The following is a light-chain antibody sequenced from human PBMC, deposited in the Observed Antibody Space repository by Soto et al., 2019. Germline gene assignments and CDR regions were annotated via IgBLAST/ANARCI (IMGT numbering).Light chain of an antibody. Sequence: EIVMTQSPATLSVSPGERATLSCRGSQSIGSNLAWYQQKPGQAPRLLIYGASTRATGIPARFSGSGSGTEFTLTISSLPSEDFAIYFCQQSNNWPPDRTFGQGTKVEIK. J-gene: IGKJ1*01. V-gene: IGKV3-15*01. CDR3: QQSNNWPPDRT. CDR2: GAS. CDR1: QSIGSN.